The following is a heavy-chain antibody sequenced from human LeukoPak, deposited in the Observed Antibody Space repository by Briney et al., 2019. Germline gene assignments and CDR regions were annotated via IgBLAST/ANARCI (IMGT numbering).Heavy chain of an antibody. CDR2: IKQDGSEK. CDR3: ARARIAAAVRFDP. J-gene: IGHJ5*02. V-gene: IGHV3-7*01. CDR1: GFTFSSYR. Sequence: GGSLRLSCAASGFTFSSYRMSWVRQAPGKGLEWVANIKQDGSEKYNVDSVKGRFTISRDNAKNSLYLQMNSLRAEDTAVYYCARARIAAAVRFDPWGQGTLVTVSS. D-gene: IGHD6-13*01.